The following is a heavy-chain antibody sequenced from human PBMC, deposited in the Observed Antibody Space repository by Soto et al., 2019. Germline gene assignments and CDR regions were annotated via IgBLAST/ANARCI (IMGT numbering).Heavy chain of an antibody. V-gene: IGHV3-23*01. CDR2: LSGSGDST. J-gene: IGHJ4*02. D-gene: IGHD3-9*01. CDR1: GFTFGSYA. Sequence: EVKLLESGGDLVQPGGSLRLSCAASGFTFGSYAMTWIRQAPGKGLEWVAALSGSGDSTYYADFVKGRFTISRDNSKKTVDLQMNSLRTEDTAVYYCAIVRSFDWFRDDYWGQGTLVTVST. CDR3: AIVRSFDWFRDDY.